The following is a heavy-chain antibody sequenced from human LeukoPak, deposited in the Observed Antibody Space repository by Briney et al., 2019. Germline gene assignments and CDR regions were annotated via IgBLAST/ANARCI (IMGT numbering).Heavy chain of an antibody. D-gene: IGHD6-19*01. Sequence: GASVKVFCRASGYTFTTNGIRCVRQAPGQGLEWMAWISPYNGDTKYAQEFQGRLTVTTDTSTSTAYMELRSMRSDDTAVYYCARLRGGIYSSRDAFDIWGQGTMVTVSS. CDR1: GYTFTTNG. CDR3: ARLRGGIYSSRDAFDI. V-gene: IGHV1-18*04. J-gene: IGHJ3*02. CDR2: ISPYNGDT.